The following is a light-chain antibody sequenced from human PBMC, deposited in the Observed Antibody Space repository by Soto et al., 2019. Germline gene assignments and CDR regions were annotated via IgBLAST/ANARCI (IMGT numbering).Light chain of an antibody. CDR2: EVS. CDR1: SSDVGGYNY. Sequence: QSVLTQPASLSGSPGQSITISCTGTSSDVGGYNYVCWYQQHPGKAPKLMIYEVSNRPSGVSTRFSGSKSGNTASLTISGLQAEDEADYYCSSYTSGSTLYVFGTGTKVTVL. J-gene: IGLJ1*01. CDR3: SSYTSGSTLYV. V-gene: IGLV2-14*01.